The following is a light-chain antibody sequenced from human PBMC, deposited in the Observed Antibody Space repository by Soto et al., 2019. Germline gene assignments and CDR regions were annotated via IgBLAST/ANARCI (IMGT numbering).Light chain of an antibody. Sequence: EIVLTQSPGTLSLSPGESATLSCRASQSVTSTYLAWYQQKPGKAPRLLIYGASSRATGVPDRISGSGSGTDFTLTIISLEPEDFGVYFCQQYGGSPQFTFGPGTRVEI. J-gene: IGKJ3*01. CDR2: GAS. CDR1: QSVTSTY. V-gene: IGKV3-20*01. CDR3: QQYGGSPQFT.